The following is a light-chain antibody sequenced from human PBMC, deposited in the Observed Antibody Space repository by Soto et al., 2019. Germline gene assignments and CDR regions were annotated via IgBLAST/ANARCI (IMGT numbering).Light chain of an antibody. J-gene: IGKJ1*01. CDR1: QSVSSSY. CDR2: GAS. Sequence: EIVLAQSPGTLSLSPGERATLSCRASQSVSSSYLAWYQQKPCQAPRLLIYGASTRATGIPDRFSGSGSGTDFTLTISSLQSEDFAVYYCQEYIQWPTGMFGPGTKVDIK. V-gene: IGKV3-20*01. CDR3: QEYIQWPTGM.